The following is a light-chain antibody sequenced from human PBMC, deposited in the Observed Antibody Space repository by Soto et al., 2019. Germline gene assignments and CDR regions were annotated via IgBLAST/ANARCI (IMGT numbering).Light chain of an antibody. Sequence: EIVLTQSPGTLSLSPGERATLSCRASQSVRSSYLAWYQQNAGQAPRLLIYGASSRATGIPDRFSGSGSGTDFTLTISRLEPEDFAVYYCLQYGTFGQGTKVDIK. CDR1: QSVRSSY. V-gene: IGKV3-20*01. CDR3: LQYGT. CDR2: GAS. J-gene: IGKJ1*01.